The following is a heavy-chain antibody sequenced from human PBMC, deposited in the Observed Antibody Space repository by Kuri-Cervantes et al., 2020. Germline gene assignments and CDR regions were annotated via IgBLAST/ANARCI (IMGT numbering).Heavy chain of an antibody. J-gene: IGHJ6*02. CDR2: IYSGGST. Sequence: GGSLRLSCAASGFTVSSNYMSWVRQAPGKGLEWVSVIYSGGSTYYADSVKGRFTISRDNSKNTLYLQMNSLRAEDTAVYYCARVEVYSSGWGGNYYYGMDVWGQGTTVTVSS. CDR3: ARVEVYSSGWGGNYYYGMDV. CDR1: GFTVSSNY. V-gene: IGHV3-53*01. D-gene: IGHD6-19*01.